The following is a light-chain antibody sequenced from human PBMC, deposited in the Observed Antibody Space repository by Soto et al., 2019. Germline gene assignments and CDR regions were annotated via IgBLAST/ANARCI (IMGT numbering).Light chain of an antibody. Sequence: QSVLTQPASVSGSPGQSITISCTGTSSDIGGFNYVSWYQQHPGTAPKLIIYEVSNRPSGISNRFSGSKSGNTASLTISGLQAEDETDYYCGSYTTTSTLGVFGGGTKLTVL. CDR1: SSDIGGFNY. CDR3: GSYTTTSTLGV. J-gene: IGLJ3*02. CDR2: EVS. V-gene: IGLV2-14*01.